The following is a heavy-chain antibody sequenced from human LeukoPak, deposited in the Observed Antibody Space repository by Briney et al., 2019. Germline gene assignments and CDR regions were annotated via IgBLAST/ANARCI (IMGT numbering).Heavy chain of an antibody. CDR2: ISYDGSNK. CDR3: ARDGGGYYLDY. D-gene: IGHD6-19*01. CDR1: GFTFSSYA. Sequence: PGGSLRLSCAASGFTFSSYAMHWVRQAPGKGLEWVAFISYDGSNKYYADSVKGRFTISRDNSKNTMYLQMNSLRGEDTAVYYCARDGGGYYLDYWGQGTLVTVSS. J-gene: IGHJ4*02. V-gene: IGHV3-30-3*01.